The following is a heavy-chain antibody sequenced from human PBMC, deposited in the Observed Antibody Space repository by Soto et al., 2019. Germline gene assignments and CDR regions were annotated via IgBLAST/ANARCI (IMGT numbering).Heavy chain of an antibody. V-gene: IGHV1-2*02. CDR1: GYTFTGYY. CDR3: ARVRPYYDFWSGYSLDY. CDR2: INPNSGGT. D-gene: IGHD3-3*01. J-gene: IGHJ4*02. Sequence: QVPLVQSGAEVKKPGASAKVSCKASGYTFTGYYMHCVRQAPGQGLEWMGWINPNSGGTNYAQKFQGRVTMTRETSISTAYMELSRLRSDDTAVYYCARVRPYYDFWSGYSLDYWGQGTLVTVSS.